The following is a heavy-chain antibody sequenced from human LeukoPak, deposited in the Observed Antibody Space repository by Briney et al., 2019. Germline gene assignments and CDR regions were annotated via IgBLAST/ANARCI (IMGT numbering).Heavy chain of an antibody. CDR3: ARVGDYDSSGYIIDY. V-gene: IGHV4-34*01. CDR1: GGSFSGYY. Sequence: SEALSLTCAVYGGSFSGYYWSWIRQPPGKGLEWLGEINHSGSTNYNPSLKSRVTISVDTSKNQCSLKLSSVTAADTAVYYCARVGDYDSSGYIIDYWGQGTLVTVSS. CDR2: INHSGST. J-gene: IGHJ4*02. D-gene: IGHD3-22*01.